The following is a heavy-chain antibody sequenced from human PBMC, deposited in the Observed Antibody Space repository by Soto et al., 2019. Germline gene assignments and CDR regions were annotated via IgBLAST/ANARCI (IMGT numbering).Heavy chain of an antibody. CDR2: FRSSGGT. CDR1: GDSISSYN. D-gene: IGHD1-26*01. Sequence: QVQLQESGPGLVKPSETLSLTCTVSGDSISSYNLAWIRQPPGKGLEWIGYFRSSGGTSYNPSLKGRVAXXAXAXMKQFSLTLSSVTAADTAVYYCVRQGIGVLHGLVDVWGQGTTVTVSS. V-gene: IGHV4-59*08. CDR3: VRQGIGVLHGLVDV. J-gene: IGHJ6*02.